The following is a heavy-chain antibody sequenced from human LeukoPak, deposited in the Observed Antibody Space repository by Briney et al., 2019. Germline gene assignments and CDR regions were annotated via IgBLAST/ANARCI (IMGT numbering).Heavy chain of an antibody. J-gene: IGHJ5*02. V-gene: IGHV4-30-2*01. Sequence: PSETLSLTCTVSGGSISSGGYYWSWLRQHPGKGLEWIGYIYHSGSTYYNPSLKSRVTISVDRSKNQFSLKLSSVTAADTAVYYCARGSYYDFWSGYYANWFDPWGQGTLVTVSS. CDR1: GGSISSGGYY. CDR2: IYHSGST. CDR3: ARGSYYDFWSGYYANWFDP. D-gene: IGHD3-3*01.